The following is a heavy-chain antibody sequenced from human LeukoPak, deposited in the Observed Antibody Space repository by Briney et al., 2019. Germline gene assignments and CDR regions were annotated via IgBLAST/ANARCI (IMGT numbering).Heavy chain of an antibody. D-gene: IGHD5-24*01. V-gene: IGHV4-34*01. CDR3: ARGFDGYNTDWFDP. CDR1: GGSFSGYY. CDR2: INHSGST. Sequence: PSETLSLTCAVYGGSFSGYYWSWIRQPPGKGLEWIGEINHSGSTNYNPSLKSRVTISVDTSKNQFSLKLSSVTAADTAVYYCARGFDGYNTDWFDPWGQGTLVTVSS. J-gene: IGHJ5*02.